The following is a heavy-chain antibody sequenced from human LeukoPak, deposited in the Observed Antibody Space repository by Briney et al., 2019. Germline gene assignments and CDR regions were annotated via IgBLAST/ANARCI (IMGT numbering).Heavy chain of an antibody. CDR2: INPNSGGT. J-gene: IGHJ4*02. D-gene: IGHD3-3*01. CDR1: GYTFTSYD. V-gene: IGHV1-2*02. CDR3: ARGPYIYYDFWSGYHPPVDY. Sequence: ASVKVSCKASGYTFTSYDINWVRQAPGQGLEWMGWINPNSGGTNYAQKFQGRVTMTRDTSISTAYMELSRLRSDDTAVYYCARGPYIYYDFWSGYHPPVDYWGQGTLVTVSS.